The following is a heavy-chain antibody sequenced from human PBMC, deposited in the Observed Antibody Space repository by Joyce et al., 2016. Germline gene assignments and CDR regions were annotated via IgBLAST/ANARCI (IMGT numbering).Heavy chain of an antibody. Sequence: EVQLVESGGGLVKPGGSLRLSCAASGFTFSSDSMSWVRQAPGNGLEWVSSLSSSSSYIKYTDSVKGRFTISRDNAKNSLYLQMNSLRVEDTAVYYCARSSYTNGIFDYWGQGTLVTVSS. CDR1: GFTFSSDS. V-gene: IGHV3-21*01. D-gene: IGHD2-8*01. CDR2: LSSSSSYI. CDR3: ARSSYTNGIFDY. J-gene: IGHJ4*02.